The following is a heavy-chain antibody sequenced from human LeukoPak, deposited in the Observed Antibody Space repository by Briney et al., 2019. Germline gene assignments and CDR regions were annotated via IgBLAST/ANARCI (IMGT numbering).Heavy chain of an antibody. CDR2: IIPILGIA. J-gene: IGHJ4*02. V-gene: IGHV1-69*04. Sequence: SVKVSCKASGGTFSGYAISWVRQAPGQGLEWMGRIIPILGIANYAQKFQGRVTITADKSTSTAYMELSSLRSEDTAVYYCARDTFDGSGSYYEYYFDYWGQGTLVTVSS. D-gene: IGHD3-10*01. CDR1: GGTFSGYA. CDR3: ARDTFDGSGSYYEYYFDY.